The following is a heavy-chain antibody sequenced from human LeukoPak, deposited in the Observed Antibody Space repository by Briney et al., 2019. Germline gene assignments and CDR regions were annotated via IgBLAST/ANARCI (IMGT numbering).Heavy chain of an antibody. V-gene: IGHV3-30*04. J-gene: IGHJ5*02. CDR2: IADDGSNK. D-gene: IGHD6-19*01. CDR1: GFTFSSYA. CDR3: AKDGEAGGWYIRPNWFDP. Sequence: GGSLGLSCAASGFTFSSYAMHWVRQAPGKGLKWVAVIADDGSNKYYADSVKGRFTISRDNSNNTLYLQMNSLRAEDTAVYYCAKDGEAGGWYIRPNWFDPWGQGTLVTVSS.